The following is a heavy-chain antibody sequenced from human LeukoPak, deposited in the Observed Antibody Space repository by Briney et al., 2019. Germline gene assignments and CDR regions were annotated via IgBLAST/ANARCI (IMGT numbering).Heavy chain of an antibody. Sequence: PSETLSLTCPVAGGSIRSCYGSWIPQPARKGLEWIGRIYTSGSTNYNPSLKSRVTMSVDTSKNQFSLKLSSVTAADTAVYYCASMSSSSGLDYWGQGTLVTVSS. CDR1: GGSIRSCY. V-gene: IGHV4-4*07. CDR3: ASMSSSSGLDY. CDR2: IYTSGST. J-gene: IGHJ4*02. D-gene: IGHD6-6*01.